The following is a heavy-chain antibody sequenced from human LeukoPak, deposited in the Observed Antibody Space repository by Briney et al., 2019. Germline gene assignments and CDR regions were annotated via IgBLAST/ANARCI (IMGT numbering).Heavy chain of an antibody. V-gene: IGHV3-23*01. CDR3: VRDLGGRSGH. CDR2: IVGSGPST. Sequence: GGSLRLSCAASGFTFRNFAMSWVRQAPGKGLEWVSGIVGSGPSTYYADSVKGRSTIFRDNAKNTLYLQMNSLRAEDTAVYYCVRDLGGRSGHWGQGTLVTVSS. CDR1: GFTFRNFA. J-gene: IGHJ4*02. D-gene: IGHD1-26*01.